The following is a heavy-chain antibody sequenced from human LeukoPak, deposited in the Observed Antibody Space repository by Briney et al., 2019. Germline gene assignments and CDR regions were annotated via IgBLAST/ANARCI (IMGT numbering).Heavy chain of an antibody. V-gene: IGHV4-61*02. CDR1: GGSISSGSYY. CDR2: IYTSGST. J-gene: IGHJ6*03. D-gene: IGHD2-8*01. CDR3: ARGIVLMLYAPDYMDV. Sequence: SQTLSLTCTVSGGSISSGSYYWSWIRQPAGKGLEWIGRIYTSGSTNYNPSLKSRVTISVDTSKNQFSLKLSSVTAADTAVYYCARGIVLMLYAPDYMDVWGKGTTVTVSS.